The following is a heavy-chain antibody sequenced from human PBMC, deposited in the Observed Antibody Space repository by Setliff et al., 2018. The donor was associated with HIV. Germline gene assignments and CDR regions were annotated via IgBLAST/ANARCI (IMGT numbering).Heavy chain of an antibody. D-gene: IGHD3-9*01. J-gene: IGHJ3*01. V-gene: IGHV1-69*10. Sequence: GASVKVSCKTSGGTFNTYPIAWVRQAPGQGPEWMGGIAPNLRMPNYIQKFKGRLTITADESTITVYMELTNLRSEDTAMYYCAREKSPVLEYFDWLKPRHVFDVWGQGTVVTVS. CDR3: AREKSPVLEYFDWLKPRHVFDV. CDR2: IAPNLRMP. CDR1: GGTFNTYP.